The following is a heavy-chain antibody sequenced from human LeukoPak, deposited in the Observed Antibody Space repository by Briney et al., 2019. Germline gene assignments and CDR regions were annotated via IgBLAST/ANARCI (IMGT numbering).Heavy chain of an antibody. J-gene: IGHJ4*02. D-gene: IGHD3-22*01. CDR2: INPSGGST. CDR3: VRVDYYDSSGHGEEDY. V-gene: IGHV1-46*01. CDR1: GYTFTSYY. Sequence: ASVKVSCKASGYTFTSYYMHWVRQAPGQGLEWMGIINPSGGSTSYAQKFQGRVTMTRDTSTSTVYMELSSLRSEDTAVYYCVRVDYYDSSGHGEEDYWGQGTLVTVSS.